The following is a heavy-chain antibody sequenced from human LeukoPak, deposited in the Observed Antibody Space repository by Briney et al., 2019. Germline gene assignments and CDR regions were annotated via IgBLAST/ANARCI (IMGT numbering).Heavy chain of an antibody. Sequence: GGSLRLSCAASGFTFSSYAMHWVRQAPGKGLEWVAVISYDGSNKYYADSVKGRFTTSRDNSKNTLYLQMNSLRAGDTAVYYCARDLTDTAPGAFDIWGQGTMVTVSS. V-gene: IGHV3-30-3*01. CDR2: ISYDGSNK. D-gene: IGHD5-18*01. CDR3: ARDLTDTAPGAFDI. CDR1: GFTFSSYA. J-gene: IGHJ3*02.